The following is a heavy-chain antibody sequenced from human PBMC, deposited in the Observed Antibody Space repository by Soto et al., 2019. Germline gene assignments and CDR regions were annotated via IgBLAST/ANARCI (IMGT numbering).Heavy chain of an antibody. CDR1: GYTFTSYY. CDR3: AIAAAGTDWFAP. Sequence: ASVKVSCKASGYTFTSYYMHWVRQAPGQGLEWMGIINPSGGSTSYAQKFQGRVTMTRDTSTRTVYMELSSLRSEDTAVYYCAIAAAGTDWFAPWGQGTLVTVSS. J-gene: IGHJ5*02. CDR2: INPSGGST. V-gene: IGHV1-46*03. D-gene: IGHD6-13*01.